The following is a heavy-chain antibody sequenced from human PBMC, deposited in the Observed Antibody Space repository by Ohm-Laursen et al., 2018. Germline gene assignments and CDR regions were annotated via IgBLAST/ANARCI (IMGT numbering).Heavy chain of an antibody. J-gene: IGHJ5*02. CDR2: ISAYNGNT. Sequence: ASVKVSCNASGYTFTSYGISWVRQAPGQGLEWMGWISAYNGNTNYAQRLQGRVTMTTDTSTSTAYMELRSLRSDDTAVYYCARDVLGYCSGGSCYGDWFDPWGQGTLVTVSS. D-gene: IGHD2-15*01. V-gene: IGHV1-18*01. CDR3: ARDVLGYCSGGSCYGDWFDP. CDR1: GYTFTSYG.